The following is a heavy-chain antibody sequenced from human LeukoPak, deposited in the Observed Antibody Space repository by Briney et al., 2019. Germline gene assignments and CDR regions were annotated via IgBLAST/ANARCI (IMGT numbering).Heavy chain of an antibody. Sequence: ASVKVSCKASGGTFSSYAISWVRQAPGQGLEWMGGIIPIFGTANYAQKFQGRVTITADESTSTAYMELSSLRSEDTAVYYCATVWYSQGGFDYWGQGTLVTVSS. CDR2: IIPIFGTA. CDR3: ATVWYSQGGFDY. J-gene: IGHJ4*02. D-gene: IGHD6-13*01. V-gene: IGHV1-69*13. CDR1: GGTFSSYA.